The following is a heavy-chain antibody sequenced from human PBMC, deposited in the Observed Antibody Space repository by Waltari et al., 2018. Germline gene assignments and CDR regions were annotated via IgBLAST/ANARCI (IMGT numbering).Heavy chain of an antibody. J-gene: IGHJ4*02. V-gene: IGHV3-7*01. CDR1: GLRFSTYW. CDR3: ANSPVESGATGSVKPWGFDY. CDR2: IREDGSDK. D-gene: IGHD2-2*01. Sequence: EVQLVESGGGLVQPGGSLRLSCKASGLRFSTYWMSWVSQAPGKGLEWVASIREDGSDKYYVDSVKGRFTISRDNAKTSLYLQMNSLRAEDTAVYFCANSPVESGATGSVKPWGFDYWGQGNLVTVSS.